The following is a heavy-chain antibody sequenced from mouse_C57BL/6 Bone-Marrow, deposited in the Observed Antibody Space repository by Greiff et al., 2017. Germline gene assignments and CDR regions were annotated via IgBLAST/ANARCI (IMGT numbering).Heavy chain of an antibody. D-gene: IGHD1-1*01. Sequence: EVQLVESGGDLVKPGGSLKLSCAASGFTFSSYGMSWVRQTPDKRLEWVATISRGGSYTNYPDSVKGRFTISRDNAKNTLYLQMSSLKSEDTAMYYCAGPYYYGSSYCAVDYWGRGTSVTVSA. CDR1: GFTFSSYG. J-gene: IGHJ4*01. CDR2: ISRGGSYT. V-gene: IGHV5-6*01. CDR3: AGPYYYGSSYCAVDY.